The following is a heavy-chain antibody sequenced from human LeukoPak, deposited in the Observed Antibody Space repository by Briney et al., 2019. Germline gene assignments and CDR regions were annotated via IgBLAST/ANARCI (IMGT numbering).Heavy chain of an antibody. D-gene: IGHD5-24*01. J-gene: IGHJ3*02. Sequence: SETLSLTCTVSGYSISSGYYWGWIRQPPGKGLEWIGSIYHSGITYYNPSLKSRVTISVDTSKNQFSLKLSSVTAADTAVYYCASWLQMGGAFDIWGQGTMVTVSS. CDR3: ASWLQMGGAFDI. CDR2: IYHSGIT. V-gene: IGHV4-38-2*02. CDR1: GYSISSGYY.